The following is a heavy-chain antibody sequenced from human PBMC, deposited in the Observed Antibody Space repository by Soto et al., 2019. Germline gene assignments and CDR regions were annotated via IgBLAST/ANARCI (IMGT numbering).Heavy chain of an antibody. D-gene: IGHD3-10*01. J-gene: IGHJ4*02. V-gene: IGHV1-69*02. CDR3: ARGYGSGSYAVDY. CDR2: IIPILGIA. Sequence: QVQLVQSGAEVKKPGSSVKVSCKASGGTFSSYIISWVRQAPGQGLEWMGRIIPILGIANYAQKFQGRVTITADKSTSTAYMELSSLRSEGTAVYYCARGYGSGSYAVDYWGQGTLVTVSS. CDR1: GGTFSSYI.